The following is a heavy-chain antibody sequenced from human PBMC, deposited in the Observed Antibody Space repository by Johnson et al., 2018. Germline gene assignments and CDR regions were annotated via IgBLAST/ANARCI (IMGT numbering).Heavy chain of an antibody. J-gene: IGHJ3*02. Sequence: QVQLQESGPGLVKPSETLSLTCSVSGGSITSSSYYWGWIRQPPGKGLAWIGTIYYSGSTYYNPSLRSRVTISVDTSTNQFSLRLSSVTAADTAVFYCARVLRTYSDVWRGYSGRQEAFDIWGQGTMVTVSS. CDR2: IYYSGST. CDR3: ARVLRTYSDVWRGYSGRQEAFDI. D-gene: IGHD3-3*01. CDR1: GGSITSSSYY. V-gene: IGHV4-39*07.